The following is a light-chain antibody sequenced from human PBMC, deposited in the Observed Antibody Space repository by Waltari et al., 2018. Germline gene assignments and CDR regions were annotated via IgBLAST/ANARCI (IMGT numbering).Light chain of an antibody. CDR3: CSYAGKYTSV. Sequence: QSALTQPRSVSGSPGHSVTFSCTGTASDVGGYKYVSWYQQHPGKVPKLIIYNVEPRPSGVPGRFSGSKSGNTASLTISGLQAEDEADYYCCSYAGKYTSVFGGGTKLTVL. V-gene: IGLV2-11*01. CDR1: ASDVGGYKY. CDR2: NVE. J-gene: IGLJ2*01.